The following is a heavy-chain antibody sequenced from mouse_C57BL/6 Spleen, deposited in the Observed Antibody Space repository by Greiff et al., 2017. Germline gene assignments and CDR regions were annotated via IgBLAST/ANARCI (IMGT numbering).Heavy chain of an antibody. CDR2: IYPGDGDT. J-gene: IGHJ1*03. V-gene: IGHV1-82*01. CDR1: GYAFSSSW. CDR3: ARENFTTVVADWYVDV. Sequence: VQLQESGPELVKPGASVKISCKASGYAFSSSWMNWVKQRPGKGLEWIGRIYPGDGDTNYNGKFKGKATLTADKSSSTAYMQLSSLTSEDSAVYFCARENFTTVVADWYVDVWGTGTTVTVSS. D-gene: IGHD1-1*01.